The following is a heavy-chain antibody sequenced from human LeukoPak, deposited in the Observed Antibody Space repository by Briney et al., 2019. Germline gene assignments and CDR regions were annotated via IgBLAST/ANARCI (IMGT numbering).Heavy chain of an antibody. CDR2: IYHSGST. V-gene: IGHV4-38-2*02. J-gene: IGHJ4*02. D-gene: IGHD1-26*01. Sequence: PSETLSLTCAVSGYSISSGYYWGWIRQPPGKGLEWIGSIYHSGSTYYNPSLKSRVTISVDTSKNQFSLKLNSVTAADTAVYYCAREGGIVGATEGDDYWGQGTLVTVSS. CDR3: AREGGIVGATEGDDY. CDR1: GYSISSGYY.